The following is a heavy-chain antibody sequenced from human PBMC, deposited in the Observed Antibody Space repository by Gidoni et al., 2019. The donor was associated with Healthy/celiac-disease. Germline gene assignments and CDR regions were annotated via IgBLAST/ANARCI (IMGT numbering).Heavy chain of an antibody. CDR2: ISGGGGST. Sequence: EVQLLVSGGGWVQPGGSLRVSCEAPGFTFSSYAMSWVRQAPGKGPELGSAISGGGGSTYYADSVRGRFTSSRDNSKNTLYLQMNSLRAEDTAVYYCAKAVSIAARPSTYYYYGMDVWGQGTTVTVSS. CDR3: AKAVSIAARPSTYYYYGMDV. D-gene: IGHD6-6*01. J-gene: IGHJ6*02. V-gene: IGHV3-23*01. CDR1: GFTFSSYA.